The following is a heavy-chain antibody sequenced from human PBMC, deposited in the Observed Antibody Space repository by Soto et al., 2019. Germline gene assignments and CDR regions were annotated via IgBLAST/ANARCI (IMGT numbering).Heavy chain of an antibody. CDR3: AMDTSGYNYYFDH. CDR2: IRSKSNGGTT. CDR1: GFTFGDYA. Sequence: GGSLRLSCTTSGFTFGDYAMSWLRQAPGKGLELVGFIRSKSNGGTTEYGASVKGRFTISRDDSRSIAYLQMNSLKTEDTAVYYCAMDTSGYNYYFDHWGQGTLVTVSS. V-gene: IGHV3-49*03. J-gene: IGHJ4*02. D-gene: IGHD3-22*01.